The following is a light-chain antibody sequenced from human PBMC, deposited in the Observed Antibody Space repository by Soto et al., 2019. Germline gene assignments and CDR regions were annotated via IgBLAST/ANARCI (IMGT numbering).Light chain of an antibody. CDR3: LKYYRYQWT. Sequence: AIQMTQSPSSLSASVGDRVTITCRASQDIRVGLAWYQQKPGKAPKLLIYDASTLQSGVPSRFSGSGSGTDFTLTISSLQPEDFATYYCLKYYRYQWTFGQGTKVEIK. CDR1: QDIRVG. V-gene: IGKV1-6*01. J-gene: IGKJ1*01. CDR2: DAS.